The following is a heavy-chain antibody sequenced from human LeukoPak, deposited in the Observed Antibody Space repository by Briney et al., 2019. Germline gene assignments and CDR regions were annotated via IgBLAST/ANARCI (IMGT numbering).Heavy chain of an antibody. D-gene: IGHD4-17*01. Sequence: GGSLRLSCTASGFTFGDYAMSWVRQAPGKGLEWVGFIRSKAYGGTTEYAASVKGRFTISRDDSKSIAYLQMNSLKTEDTAVYYCTRVPDYGDYFMVTYWGQGTLVTVSS. CDR3: TRVPDYGDYFMVTY. CDR2: IRSKAYGGTT. J-gene: IGHJ4*02. V-gene: IGHV3-49*04. CDR1: GFTFGDYA.